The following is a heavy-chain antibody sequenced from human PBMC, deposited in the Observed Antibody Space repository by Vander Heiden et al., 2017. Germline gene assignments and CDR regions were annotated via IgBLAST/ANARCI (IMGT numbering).Heavy chain of an antibody. V-gene: IGHV3-20*01. CDR3: VRDGLSSGFDF. D-gene: IGHD6-19*01. CDR1: GFTFDDYG. Sequence: EVQLVESGGGVVRPGGSLRLSCAASGFTFDDYGMSWVRQAPGKGPEWVSGITRNGAGTGYADSVQGRFTISRDNAKNSLYLQMNSLRAEDTALYHCVRDGLSSGFDFWGQGTLVTVSS. J-gene: IGHJ4*02. CDR2: ITRNGAGT.